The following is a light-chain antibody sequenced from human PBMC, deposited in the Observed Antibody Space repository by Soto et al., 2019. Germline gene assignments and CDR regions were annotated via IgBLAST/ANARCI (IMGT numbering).Light chain of an antibody. CDR2: DAS. CDR3: QQYNSYLT. Sequence: DIQMTQSPSTLSASLGHRVTIASRASQSVNTWLAWYQKKPGKAPKLLIYDASSLESGVPSRFSGSGSGTEFTLTIRSLQPDDFATYYCQQYNSYLTFGQGTRLEIK. CDR1: QSVNTW. J-gene: IGKJ5*01. V-gene: IGKV1-5*01.